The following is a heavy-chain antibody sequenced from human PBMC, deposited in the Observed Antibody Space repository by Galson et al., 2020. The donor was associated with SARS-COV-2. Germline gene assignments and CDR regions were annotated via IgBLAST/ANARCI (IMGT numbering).Heavy chain of an antibody. Sequence: TGGSLRLSCAASGFTFSSYAMSWVRQAPGKGLEWVSAISGSGGSTYYADSVKGRFTISRDNSKNTLYLQMNSLRAEDTAVYYCAKDLTRGDYGDNFDYWGQGTLVTVSS. CDR2: ISGSGGST. J-gene: IGHJ4*02. V-gene: IGHV3-23*01. CDR1: GFTFSSYA. D-gene: IGHD4-17*01. CDR3: AKDLTRGDYGDNFDY.